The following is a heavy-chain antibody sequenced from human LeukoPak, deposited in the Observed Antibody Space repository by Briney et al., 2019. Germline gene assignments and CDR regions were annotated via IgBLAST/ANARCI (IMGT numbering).Heavy chain of an antibody. CDR1: GGSISSGDYY. CDR2: IYYSGST. D-gene: IGHD5-18*01. Sequence: PSETLSLTCTVSGGSISSGDYYWSWIRQPPGKGLEWIVYIYYSGSTYYNPSLKSRVTISVDTSKNQFSLKLSSVTAADTAVYYCARGGGYSYGNLYYYYGMDVWGQGTTVTVSS. J-gene: IGHJ6*02. V-gene: IGHV4-30-4*01. CDR3: ARGGGYSYGNLYYYYGMDV.